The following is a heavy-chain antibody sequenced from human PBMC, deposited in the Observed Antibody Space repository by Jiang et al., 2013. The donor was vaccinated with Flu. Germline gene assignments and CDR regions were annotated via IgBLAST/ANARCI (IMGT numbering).Heavy chain of an antibody. CDR1: GGTLSSYA. D-gene: IGHD5-18*01. J-gene: IGHJ4*02. V-gene: IGHV1-69*01. CDR3: ARAIGGYSYGPFEY. Sequence: GAEVKKPGSSLRVSCKASGGTLSSYASNWVRQAPGQGLEWMGGIIPIFGTTEYAQKFQGRVTITADESTGTVYMELTSLKSEDTAVYYCARAIGGYSYGPFEYWGQGTLVTVSA. CDR2: IIPIFGTT.